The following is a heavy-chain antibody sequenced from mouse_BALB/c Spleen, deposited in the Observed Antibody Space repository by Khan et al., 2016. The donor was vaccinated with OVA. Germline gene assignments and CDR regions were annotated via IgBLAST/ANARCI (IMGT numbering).Heavy chain of an antibody. D-gene: IGHD1-1*02. CDR2: IWGDGNT. J-gene: IGHJ1*01. CDR1: GFSLSSYA. V-gene: IGHV2-3*01. Sequence: QVQLKESGPGLVAPSQSLSITCTVSGFSLSSYAISWVRQPPGKGLAWLGVIWGDGNTNYQSALRSRLSISKDNSKSQVYLKLNSLQTGDTATFVFAKFFYGGVSNWYYDVWGAGTTCTVSS. CDR3: AKFFYGGVSNWYYDV.